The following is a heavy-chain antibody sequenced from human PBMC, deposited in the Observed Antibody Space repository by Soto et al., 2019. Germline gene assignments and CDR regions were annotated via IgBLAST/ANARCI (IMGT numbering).Heavy chain of an antibody. CDR1: EFTFISYA. V-gene: IGHV3-23*01. D-gene: IGHD2-8*01. CDR2: INGSGSST. Sequence: GGSLRLSCAASEFTFISYAMSWVRQAPGKGLEWVSTINGSGSSTSYVDSVKGRFTISRDNSKNTLYLHMNSLRTEDTAVYFCLWDINRCIIAFCGRGTLVTVYS. CDR3: LWDINRCIIAF. J-gene: IGHJ1*01.